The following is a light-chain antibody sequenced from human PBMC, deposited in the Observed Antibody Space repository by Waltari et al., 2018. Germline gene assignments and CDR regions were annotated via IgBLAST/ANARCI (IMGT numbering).Light chain of an antibody. Sequence: DIVMTQSPDSLAVSLGERATINCKSSQSVLYSSNNKNYLAWYQQQPGQPPKLLIYWASTRESGVPDRFSCSGSGTDFTLTISSLQAEDVAVYYCQQYYSTPLTFGGGTKVENK. CDR2: WAS. V-gene: IGKV4-1*01. CDR1: QSVLYSSNNKNY. CDR3: QQYYSTPLT. J-gene: IGKJ4*01.